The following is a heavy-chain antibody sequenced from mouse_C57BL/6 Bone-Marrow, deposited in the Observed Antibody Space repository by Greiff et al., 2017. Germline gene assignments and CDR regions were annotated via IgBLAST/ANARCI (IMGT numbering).Heavy chain of an antibody. Sequence: VQLQQSGPELVKPGASVKISCKASGYSFTDYNMNWVKQSHGKSLEWIGVINTNYGTTSYNQKFKGKATLTVDQSSSTAYMQLNSLTSEDSAVYYCARWGGYYHQAWFAYWGQGTLVTVSA. D-gene: IGHD2-3*01. V-gene: IGHV1-39*01. J-gene: IGHJ3*01. CDR2: INTNYGTT. CDR3: ARWGGYYHQAWFAY. CDR1: GYSFTDYN.